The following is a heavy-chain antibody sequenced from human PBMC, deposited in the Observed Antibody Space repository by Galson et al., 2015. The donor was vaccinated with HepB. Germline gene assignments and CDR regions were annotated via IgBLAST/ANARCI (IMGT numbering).Heavy chain of an antibody. Sequence: SLRLSCAASGFTFSSYSMNWVRQAPGKGLEWVSSISSSSSYIYYADSVKGRFTISRDNAKNSLYLQMNSLRAEDTAVYYCARDLLRFLDYGMDVWGQGTTVTVSS. J-gene: IGHJ6*02. CDR3: ARDLLRFLDYGMDV. CDR1: GFTFSSYS. CDR2: ISSSSSYI. V-gene: IGHV3-21*01. D-gene: IGHD3-3*01.